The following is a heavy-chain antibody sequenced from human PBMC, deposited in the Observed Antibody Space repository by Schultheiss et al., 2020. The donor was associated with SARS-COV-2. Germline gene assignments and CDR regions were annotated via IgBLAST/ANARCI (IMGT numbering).Heavy chain of an antibody. CDR2: ISSSGSTI. J-gene: IGHJ6*02. Sequence: GGSLRLSCAASGFTFSSYEMNWVRQAPGKGLEWVSYISSSGSTIYYADSVKGRFTISRDNSKNTLYLQMNSLRAEDTAVYYCAKDGVGYCTNGVCYPYYYYGMDVWGQGTTVTVSS. D-gene: IGHD2-8*01. CDR1: GFTFSSYE. V-gene: IGHV3-48*03. CDR3: AKDGVGYCTNGVCYPYYYYGMDV.